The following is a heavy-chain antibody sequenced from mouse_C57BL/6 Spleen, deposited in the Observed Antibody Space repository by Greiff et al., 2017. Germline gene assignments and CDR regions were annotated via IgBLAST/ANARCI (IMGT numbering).Heavy chain of an antibody. D-gene: IGHD3-2*02. CDR3: ASQDSSGYQFAY. V-gene: IGHV1-50*01. Sequence: QVQLKQPGAELVKPGASVKLSCKASGYTFTSYWMQWVKQRPGQGLEWIGEIDPSDSYTNYNQKFKGKATLTVDTSSSTAYMQLSSLTSEDSAVYYCASQDSSGYQFAYWGQGTLVTVSA. CDR2: IDPSDSYT. J-gene: IGHJ3*01. CDR1: GYTFTSYW.